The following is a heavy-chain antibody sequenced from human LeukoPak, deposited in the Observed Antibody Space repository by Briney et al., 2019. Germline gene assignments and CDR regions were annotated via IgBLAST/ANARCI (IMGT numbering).Heavy chain of an antibody. CDR2: ISGSSSTT. J-gene: IGHJ6*02. Sequence: PGGSLRLSCAASGFTFSSYAMSWVRQAPGKGLEWVSAISGSSSTTFYADSVKGRFTISRDNSMDTLFLQMNSLRAEDTAVYYCAKGMEWVVVPAALDAWGQGTTVTVSS. CDR1: GFTFSSYA. CDR3: AKGMEWVVVPAALDA. D-gene: IGHD2-2*01. V-gene: IGHV3-23*01.